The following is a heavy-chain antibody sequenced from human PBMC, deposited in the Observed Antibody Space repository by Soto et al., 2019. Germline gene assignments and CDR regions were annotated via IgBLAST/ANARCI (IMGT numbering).Heavy chain of an antibody. CDR3: ARDRALIAAAGGFDY. CDR2: ISYDGSNK. Sequence: GSLRLSCAASGFTFSSYAMHWVRQAPGKGLEWVAVISYDGSNKYYADSVKGRFTISRDNSKNTLYLQMNSLRAEDTAVYYCARDRALIAAAGGFDYWGQGTLVTVSS. V-gene: IGHV3-30-3*01. D-gene: IGHD6-13*01. CDR1: GFTFSSYA. J-gene: IGHJ4*02.